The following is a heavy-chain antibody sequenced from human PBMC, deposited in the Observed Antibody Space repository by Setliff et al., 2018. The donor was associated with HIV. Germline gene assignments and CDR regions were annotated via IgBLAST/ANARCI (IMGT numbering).Heavy chain of an antibody. CDR2: IYHSGGT. J-gene: IGHJ3*02. V-gene: IGHV4-39*01. CDR1: GGTISSSDYY. D-gene: IGHD3-10*01. Sequence: SETLSLTCTVSGGTISSSDYYWGWIRQPPGKGLEWIGSIYHSGGTHYNPSLRSRVTISVDTSKNQFSLKLKSVTAADTAVYYCAASAESGFGIHWGVFNIWGQGTRVTVSS. CDR3: AASAESGFGIHWGVFNI.